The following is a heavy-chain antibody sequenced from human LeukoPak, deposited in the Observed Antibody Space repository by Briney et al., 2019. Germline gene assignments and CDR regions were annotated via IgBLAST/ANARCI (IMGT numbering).Heavy chain of an antibody. Sequence: SQTLSLTCTVSGGSISSGGYYWSWIRQPPGKGLEWIWYIYHSGSTYYNPSLKSRVTISVDRSKNQFSLKLRSVTAADTAVYYCARRPWSGSYFVYDYWGQGTLVTVSS. V-gene: IGHV4-30-2*01. D-gene: IGHD1-26*01. CDR3: ARRPWSGSYFVYDY. CDR2: IYHSGST. CDR1: GGSISSGGYY. J-gene: IGHJ4*02.